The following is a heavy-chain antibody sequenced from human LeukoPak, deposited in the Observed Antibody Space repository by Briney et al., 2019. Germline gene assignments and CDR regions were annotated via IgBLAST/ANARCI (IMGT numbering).Heavy chain of an antibody. V-gene: IGHV3-21*01. CDR3: AELGITVIGGV. D-gene: IGHD3-10*02. CDR2: ISSSSSYI. CDR1: GFTFSSYS. J-gene: IGHJ6*04. Sequence: GGSLRLSCAASGFTFSSYSMNWVRQAPGKGLEWVSSISSSSSYIYYADSVKGRFTISRDNAKNSLYLQMNSLRAEDTAVYYCAELGITVIGGVWGKGTTVTISS.